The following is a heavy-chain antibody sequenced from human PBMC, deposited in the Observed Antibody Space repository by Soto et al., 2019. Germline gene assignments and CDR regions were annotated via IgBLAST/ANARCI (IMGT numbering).Heavy chain of an antibody. CDR2: ISGSGGST. CDR3: AKPPFCLRYFDWLCRFDY. CDR1: GFTFSSYA. V-gene: IGHV3-23*01. Sequence: GGSLRLSCAASGFTFSSYAMSWVRQAPGKGLEWVSAISGSGGSTYYADSVKGRFTISRDNSKNTLYLQMNSLRAEDTAVYYCAKPPFCLRYFDWLCRFDYWGQGTLVTVSS. D-gene: IGHD3-9*01. J-gene: IGHJ4*02.